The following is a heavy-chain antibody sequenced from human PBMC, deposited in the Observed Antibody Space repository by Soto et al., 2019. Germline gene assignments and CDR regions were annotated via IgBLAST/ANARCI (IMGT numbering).Heavy chain of an antibody. J-gene: IGHJ6*02. CDR1: GYTFTSYG. V-gene: IGHV1-18*01. D-gene: IGHD5-12*01. CDR3: ARQGSDGYAYYGMDV. CDR2: ISAYNGNT. Sequence: ASVKVSCKASGYTFTSYGISWVRQAPGQGLEWMGWISAYNGNTNYAQKLQGRVTMTTDTSTSTAYMELRSLRSDDTAVYYCARQGSDGYAYYGMDVWGQGTTVTVSS.